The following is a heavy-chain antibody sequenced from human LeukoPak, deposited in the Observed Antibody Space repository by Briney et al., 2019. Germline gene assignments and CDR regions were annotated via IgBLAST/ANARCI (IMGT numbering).Heavy chain of an antibody. CDR2: IYPSDSEI. J-gene: IGHJ4*02. D-gene: IGHD5-18*01. Sequence: GESLKISCKGSGYIFTTYWIGWVGQMPGKGLEWMGVIYPSDSEIRYSPSFQGQVTISADKSISTAYLQWSSLKASDTGMYYCARHYSYGYFYYFDYWGQGTLVTVSS. V-gene: IGHV5-51*01. CDR3: ARHYSYGYFYYFDY. CDR1: GYIFTTYW.